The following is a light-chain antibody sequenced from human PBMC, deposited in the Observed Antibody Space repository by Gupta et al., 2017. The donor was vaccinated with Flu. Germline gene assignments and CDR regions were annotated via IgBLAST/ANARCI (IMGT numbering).Light chain of an antibody. J-gene: IGLJ3*02. CDR2: KDS. V-gene: IGLV3-25*02. CDR3: QSADSSGPRV. CDR1: ALPKQY. Sequence: SSELTQTPSVSVSPGQTARLTLIGDALPKQYAYWYQQKQGQAPVLVKDKDSERPSGFPARFSGSSSGTAVTLTISGDQAEDEAYYYCQSADSSGPRVFGGGTKLTVL.